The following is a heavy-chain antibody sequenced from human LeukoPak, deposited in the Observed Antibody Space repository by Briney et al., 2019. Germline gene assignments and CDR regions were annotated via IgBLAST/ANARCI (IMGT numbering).Heavy chain of an antibody. J-gene: IGHJ3*02. CDR1: GYSISSGYY. V-gene: IGHV4-38-2*02. Sequence: SETLSLTCAVSGYSISSGYYWGWIRQPPGKGLEWIGSIYHSGSTYYNPSLKSRVTISVDTSKNQFSLKLSSVTAADTAVYYCARDRDGNGWTVAFDIWGQGTMVTVSS. D-gene: IGHD6-19*01. CDR2: IYHSGST. CDR3: ARDRDGNGWTVAFDI.